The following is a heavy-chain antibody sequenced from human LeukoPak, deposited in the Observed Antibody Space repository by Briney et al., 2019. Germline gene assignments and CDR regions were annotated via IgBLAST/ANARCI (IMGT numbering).Heavy chain of an antibody. CDR1: GGHFSGYF. CDR2: VNSRGSA. CDR3: ARRQPSMRTSGGFVGHFDY. V-gene: IGHV4-34*01. Sequence: SETLSLTCAVSGGHFSGYFWTWIRQAPGKGLEWIGEVNSRGSATYNPSLRSRVTFLPDTSRNQFSLTLTSVTAADTAVYYCARRQPSMRTSGGFVGHFDYWGQGILVIVSS. J-gene: IGHJ4*02. D-gene: IGHD3-16*02.